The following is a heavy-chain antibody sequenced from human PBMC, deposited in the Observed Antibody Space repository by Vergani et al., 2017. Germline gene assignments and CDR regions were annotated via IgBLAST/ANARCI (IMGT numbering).Heavy chain of an antibody. V-gene: IGHV4-34*01. CDR1: GGSFSGYY. CDR2: INHSGST. Sequence: QVQLQQWGAGLLKPSETLSLTCAVYGGSFSGYYWSWIRQPPGKGLEWIGEINHSGSTNYNPSLKSRVTISVDTSKNQFSLKLSSVTAADTAVYYCARKGYYYDSSGYYYYFDYWDRGTLVIVSS. J-gene: IGHJ4*02. D-gene: IGHD3-22*01. CDR3: ARKGYYYDSSGYYYYFDY.